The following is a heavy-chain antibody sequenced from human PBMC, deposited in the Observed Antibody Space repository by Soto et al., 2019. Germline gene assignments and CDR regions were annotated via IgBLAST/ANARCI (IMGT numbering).Heavy chain of an antibody. CDR2: IWYDGSNK. CDR1: GFTFSSYG. J-gene: IGHJ4*02. Sequence: PGGSLRLSCAASGFTFSSYGMHWVRQAPGKGLEWVAVIWYDGSNKYYADSVKGRFTISRDNSKNTLYLQMNSLRAEDTAVYYCARDIGNLDAFDYWGQGTLVTVSS. D-gene: IGHD1-7*01. V-gene: IGHV3-33*01. CDR3: ARDIGNLDAFDY.